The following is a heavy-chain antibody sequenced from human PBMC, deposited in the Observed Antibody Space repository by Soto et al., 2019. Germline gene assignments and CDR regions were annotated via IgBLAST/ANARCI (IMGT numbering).Heavy chain of an antibody. J-gene: IGHJ4*02. CDR1: GFTFSSYG. CDR3: AREGRDYGDSYYFDY. V-gene: IGHV3-33*01. Sequence: PGGSLRLSCAASGFTFSSYGMHWVRQAPGKGLEWVAVIWYDGSNKYYADSVKGRFTISRDNSKNTLYLQMNSLRAEDTAVYYCAREGRDYGDSYYFDYWGQGTLVTVSS. CDR2: IWYDGSNK. D-gene: IGHD4-17*01.